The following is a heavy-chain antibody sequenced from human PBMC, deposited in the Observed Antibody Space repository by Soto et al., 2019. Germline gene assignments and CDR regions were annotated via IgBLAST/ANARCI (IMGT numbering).Heavy chain of an antibody. CDR2: ISPMFGVA. V-gene: IGHV1-69*12. CDR1: GGTFCGLC. Sequence: QVHLVQSGAEMKNPGSSVRVSCMDPGGTFCGLCVIWVRQAPGQGPEWMGEISPMFGVANYAQKFQGRVIITAADSTGTAYLELNWLTSDDTAVYYCVREAMPYSSGWLYWGQGTLVTVSS. D-gene: IGHD6-19*01. J-gene: IGHJ4*02. CDR3: VREAMPYSSGWLY.